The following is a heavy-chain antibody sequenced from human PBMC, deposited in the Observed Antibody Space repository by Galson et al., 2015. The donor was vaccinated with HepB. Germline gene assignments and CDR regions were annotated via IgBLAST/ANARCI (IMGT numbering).Heavy chain of an antibody. CDR1: GFPFSSYG. CDR2: ISYDGSKI. Sequence: SLRLSCAASGFPFSSYGMHWVRQAPGKGLEGVAMISYDGSKIYYGDSVKGRFTISRDNSKNTLYLQMSSLRPEDTAGYYCAKKRAGSTWSPCDYWGQGTLVTVSS. V-gene: IGHV3-30*18. D-gene: IGHD5/OR15-5a*01. J-gene: IGHJ4*02. CDR3: AKKRAGSTWSPCDY.